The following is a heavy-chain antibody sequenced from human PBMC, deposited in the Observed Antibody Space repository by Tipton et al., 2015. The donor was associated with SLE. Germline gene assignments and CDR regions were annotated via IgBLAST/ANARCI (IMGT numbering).Heavy chain of an antibody. V-gene: IGHV4-39*07. Sequence: TLSLTCTVSGGSISSINYYWGWIRLPPGKGLEWIGNIFYSGNTFYNASLRSRVTISVDTSKNQFSLKLTSVTAADTAVYYCARRGSGSHRPRPFDYWGQGTLVTVSS. CDR1: GGSISSINYY. CDR3: ARRGSGSHRPRPFDY. J-gene: IGHJ4*02. D-gene: IGHD3-10*01. CDR2: IFYSGNT.